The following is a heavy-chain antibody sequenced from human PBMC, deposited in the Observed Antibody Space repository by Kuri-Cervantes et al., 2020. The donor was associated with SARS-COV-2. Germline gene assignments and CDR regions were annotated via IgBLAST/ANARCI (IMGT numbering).Heavy chain of an antibody. J-gene: IGHJ4*02. CDR2: ISGSGGST. D-gene: IGHD3-3*01. CDR1: GFTFSSYA. Sequence: GGSLRLSCAAPGFTFSSYAMSWVRQAPGKGLEWVSAISGSGGSTYYADSVTGRFTISRDNSKNTLYLQINSLRAEDTAVYYCAKDTQIFDFWSGYPNFDYWGQGTLVTVSS. V-gene: IGHV3-23*01. CDR3: AKDTQIFDFWSGYPNFDY.